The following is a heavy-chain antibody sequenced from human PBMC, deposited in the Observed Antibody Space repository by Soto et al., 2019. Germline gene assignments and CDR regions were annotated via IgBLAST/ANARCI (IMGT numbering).Heavy chain of an antibody. Sequence: GGSLRLSCVASGFSFSNYNMNWVRQAPGKGLEWVSYITDSSDTVHYADSVRGRFTISRDNAESSLYLQMNSLTDEDTAVYSCARDFCHGYYLDYWGRGTLVTVSS. J-gene: IGHJ4*02. CDR3: ARDFCHGYYLDY. CDR1: GFSFSNYN. V-gene: IGHV3-48*02. CDR2: ITDSSDTV. D-gene: IGHD3-3*01.